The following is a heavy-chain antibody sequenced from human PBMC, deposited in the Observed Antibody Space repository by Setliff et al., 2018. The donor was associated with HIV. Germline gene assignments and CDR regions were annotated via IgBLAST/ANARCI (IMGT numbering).Heavy chain of an antibody. D-gene: IGHD3-22*01. CDR2: IIPIFGVA. CDR1: GGSFSSHT. J-gene: IGHJ6*03. V-gene: IGHV1-69*10. Sequence: GASVKVSCKASGGSFSSHTINWVRQAPGQGLEWMGEIIPIFGVANYARKFQGRVTITADKSTSTAYMELNNVKFEDTAVYYCARARTDYYDRGRRSHYYIDVWARGATVTVSS. CDR3: ARARTDYYDRGRRSHYYIDV.